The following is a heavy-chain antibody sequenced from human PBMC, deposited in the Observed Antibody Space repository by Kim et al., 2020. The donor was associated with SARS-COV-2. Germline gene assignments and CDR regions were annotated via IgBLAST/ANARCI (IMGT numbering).Heavy chain of an antibody. D-gene: IGHD2-15*01. J-gene: IGHJ1*01. CDR2: INWDGGRI. CDR3: ARLGGGCYSATR. V-gene: IGHV3-20*04. CDR1: GFTFDEYA. Sequence: GGSLRLSCAASGFTFDEYAMRWVRQAPGKGLEWVAGINWDGGRIDYVDSVKGRFAISRDNAKNSLYLQMNSLRAEDTALYYCARLGGGCYSATRWG.